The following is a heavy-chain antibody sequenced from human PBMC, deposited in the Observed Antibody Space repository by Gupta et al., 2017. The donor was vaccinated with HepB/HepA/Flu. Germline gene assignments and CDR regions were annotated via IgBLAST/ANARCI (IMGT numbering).Heavy chain of an antibody. Sequence: QVQLVESGGGVVQPGRSLRLSCAASGFTFSSYAMHWVRQAPGKGLEWVAVISYDGSNKYYADSVKGRVTISRDNSKNTLYRQMNSLRAEETAVYYCAREITIFGGGIMGSYFDYWGQGTLVTVSS. J-gene: IGHJ4*02. V-gene: IGHV3-30-3*01. CDR2: ISYDGSNK. CDR3: AREITIFGGGIMGSYFDY. D-gene: IGHD3-3*01. CDR1: GFTFSSYA.